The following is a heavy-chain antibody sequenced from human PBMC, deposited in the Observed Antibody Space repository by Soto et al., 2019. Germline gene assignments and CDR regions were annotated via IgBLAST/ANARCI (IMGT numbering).Heavy chain of an antibody. CDR1: GFTFSTYN. J-gene: IGHJ6*02. CDR3: ARDFYGMDV. Sequence: GGSLRLSCAASGFTFSTYNMNWVRQAPGKALEWVSSITSSSSHVYYADSVKGRFTISRDNAKNSLYLQMNSLRAEDTAVYFCARDFYGMDVWGQGTTVTVSS. CDR2: ITSSSSHV. V-gene: IGHV3-21*01.